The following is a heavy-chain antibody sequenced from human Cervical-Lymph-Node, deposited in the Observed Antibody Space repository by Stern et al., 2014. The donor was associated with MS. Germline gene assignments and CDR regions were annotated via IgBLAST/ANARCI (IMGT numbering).Heavy chain of an antibody. CDR1: GISTISNY. CDR3: ARIAASNSGPFDY. CDR2: IYYTGST. V-gene: IGHV4-59*01. J-gene: IGHJ4*01. D-gene: IGHD6-25*01. Sequence: VQLVESGPGLVKASETLSLTCSVSGISTISNYWSWFRQSPGKGLEWIGNIYYTGSTNYNPSLKSRVTMSVDTSKNQFSVKVTSVTAADTAVYYCARIAASNSGPFDYWGQGTLVTVSS.